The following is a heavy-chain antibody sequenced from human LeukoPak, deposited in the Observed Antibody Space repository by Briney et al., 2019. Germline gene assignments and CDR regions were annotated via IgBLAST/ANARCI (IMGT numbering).Heavy chain of an antibody. V-gene: IGHV3-11*01. CDR2: ISSSGSTI. CDR3: ARGGGDCTNGVCYNYWYFDL. D-gene: IGHD2-8*01. J-gene: IGHJ2*01. Sequence: GRSLRLSCAASGFTFSDYYMSWIRQAPGKGLEWVSYISSSGSTIYYADSVKGRFTISRDNAKNSLYLQMNSLRAEDTAVYYCARGGGDCTNGVCYNYWYFDLWGRGTLVTVSS. CDR1: GFTFSDYY.